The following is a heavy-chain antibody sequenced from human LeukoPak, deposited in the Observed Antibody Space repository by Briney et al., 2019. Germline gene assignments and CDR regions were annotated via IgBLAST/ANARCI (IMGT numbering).Heavy chain of an antibody. CDR2: VNGDGSRT. Sequence: QAGGSLRLSCAASGFTFSNYWMHWVRQDPGRGLVWVSRVNGDGSRTSYADSVRGRFTISRDNAKNTLYLQLDSLSAEDTAVYYCAKGDLTYAILTGSWGQGTLVTVSS. D-gene: IGHD3-9*01. CDR3: AKGDLTYAILTGS. V-gene: IGHV3-74*01. J-gene: IGHJ5*02. CDR1: GFTFSNYW.